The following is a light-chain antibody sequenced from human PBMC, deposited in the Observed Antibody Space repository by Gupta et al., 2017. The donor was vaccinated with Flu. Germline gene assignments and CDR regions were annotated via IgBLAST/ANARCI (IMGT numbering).Light chain of an antibody. J-gene: IGLJ1*01. V-gene: IGLV2-14*01. CDR3: SSYTSGSTFYA. CDR2: DVT. Sequence: QSALTQPASVSGSPGQSITISCSGPRSDVGRSDSVSWYQQHPDKAPKLIIFDVTNRPSGVSSRFSGSKSGNTASLTISGLQAEDETDYYCSSYTSGSTFYAFGTGTKVTVL. CDR1: RSDVGRSDS.